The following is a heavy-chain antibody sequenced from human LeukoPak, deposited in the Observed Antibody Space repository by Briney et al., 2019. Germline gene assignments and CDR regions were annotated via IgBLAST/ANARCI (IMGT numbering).Heavy chain of an antibody. J-gene: IGHJ4*02. CDR1: GGSISSYY. CDR2: IYYSGST. Sequence: SETLSLTCTVSGGSISSYYWGWIRQPPGKGLEWIGSIYYSGSTYYNPSLKSRVTISVDTSKNQFSLKLSSVTAADTAVYYCARGMATTSFDYWGQGTLVTVSS. D-gene: IGHD5-24*01. CDR3: ARGMATTSFDY. V-gene: IGHV4-39*07.